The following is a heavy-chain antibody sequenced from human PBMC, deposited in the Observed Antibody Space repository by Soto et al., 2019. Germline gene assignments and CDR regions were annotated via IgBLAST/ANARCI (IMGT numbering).Heavy chain of an antibody. V-gene: IGHV3-74*01. CDR3: TRDSSGCPDN. Sequence: GGSLRLSCVVSGFTLSSYWMHWVRQAPGKGLVWVSRINSDESTTSYADSVKGRFTVSRDNAKNTLYLQMNSLRAEDTAVYYCTRDSSGCPDNWGQGTLVTVSS. CDR1: GFTLSSYW. D-gene: IGHD3-9*01. CDR2: INSDESTT. J-gene: IGHJ4*02.